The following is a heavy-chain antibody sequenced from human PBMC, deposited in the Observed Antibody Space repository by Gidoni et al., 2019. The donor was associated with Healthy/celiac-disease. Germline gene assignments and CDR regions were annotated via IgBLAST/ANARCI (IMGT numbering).Heavy chain of an antibody. CDR1: GFTFSSYW. J-gene: IGHJ4*02. V-gene: IGHV3-74*01. CDR2: INSDGSST. Sequence: EVQLVESGGGLVQPGGSLRLSCAASGFTFSSYWMHWVRQAPGKGLGWVSCINSDGSSTSYADSVKGRFTISRDNAKNTLYLQMNSLRAEDTAVYYCARALGAAGDDWGQGTLVTVSS. D-gene: IGHD1-26*01. CDR3: ARALGAAGDD.